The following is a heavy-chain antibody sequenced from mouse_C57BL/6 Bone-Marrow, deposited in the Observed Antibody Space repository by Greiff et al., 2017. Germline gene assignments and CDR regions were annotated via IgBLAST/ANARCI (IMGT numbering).Heavy chain of an antibody. V-gene: IGHV1-61*01. J-gene: IGHJ4*01. CDR1: GYTFTSYW. D-gene: IGHD2-5*01. Sequence: QVQLQQPGAELVRPGSSVKLSCKASGYTFTSYWMDWVKQRPGQGLEWIGNIYPSDSETHYNQKFKDKATLTVDKSSSTAYMQLSSLTSEDSAVYYCARRYSNYHDAMDYWGQGTSVTVSS. CDR2: IYPSDSET. CDR3: ARRYSNYHDAMDY.